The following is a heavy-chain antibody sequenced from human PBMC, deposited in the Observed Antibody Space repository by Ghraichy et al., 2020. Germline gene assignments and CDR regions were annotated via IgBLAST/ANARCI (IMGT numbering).Heavy chain of an antibody. Sequence: SETLSLTCTVSGGSVSSGSYYWSWIRQPPGKGLEWIGYIYYSGSTNYNPSLKSRVTISIDTSKNQFSLKLSSVTAADTAVYYCARQPNFVSPPSKHTPFDYWGQGTLVTVSS. V-gene: IGHV4-61*01. CDR2: IYYSGST. CDR3: ARQPNFVSPPSKHTPFDY. CDR1: GGSVSSGSYY. J-gene: IGHJ4*02. D-gene: IGHD1-14*01.